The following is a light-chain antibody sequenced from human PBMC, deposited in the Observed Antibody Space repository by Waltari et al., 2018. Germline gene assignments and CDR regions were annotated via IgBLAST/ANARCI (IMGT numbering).Light chain of an antibody. Sequence: EIVLTQSPATLSVSPGGRAPLSGRASQYSNSNLAWYQQKPGHAPRVLIYGASTRATGIPARFSGSGSGTEFTLTISSLQPDDFAVYYCQQHNTWWTFGQGTTVEI. V-gene: IGKV3-15*01. CDR1: QYSNSN. J-gene: IGKJ1*01. CDR3: QQHNTWWT. CDR2: GAS.